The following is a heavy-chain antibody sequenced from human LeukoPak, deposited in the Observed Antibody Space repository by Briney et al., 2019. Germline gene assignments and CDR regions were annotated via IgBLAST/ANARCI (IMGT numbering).Heavy chain of an antibody. CDR3: ARSSEGRYYYDSSGYSYYYYYMDV. J-gene: IGHJ6*03. CDR1: GGSISSNY. Sequence: SETLSLTCNVSGGSISSNYWSWIRQPPGKGLEWIGYIYYSGSTNYNPSLKSRVTISVDTSKNQFSLKLNSVTAADTAVYYCARSSEGRYYYDSSGYSYYYYYMDVWGKGTTVTVSS. V-gene: IGHV4-59*01. D-gene: IGHD3-22*01. CDR2: IYYSGST.